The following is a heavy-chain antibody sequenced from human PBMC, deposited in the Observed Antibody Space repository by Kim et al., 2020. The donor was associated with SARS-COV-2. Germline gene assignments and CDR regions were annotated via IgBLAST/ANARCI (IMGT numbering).Heavy chain of an antibody. J-gene: IGHJ4*02. CDR2: IVVGSGNT. CDR3: AADPVGATFRYYFDY. CDR1: GFTFTSSA. Sequence: SVKVSCKASGFTFTSSAVQWVRQARGQRLEWIGWIVVGSGNTNYAQKFQERVTITRDMSTSTAYMELSSLRSEDTAVYYCAADPVGATFRYYFDYWGQGTLVTVSS. D-gene: IGHD1-26*01. V-gene: IGHV1-58*01.